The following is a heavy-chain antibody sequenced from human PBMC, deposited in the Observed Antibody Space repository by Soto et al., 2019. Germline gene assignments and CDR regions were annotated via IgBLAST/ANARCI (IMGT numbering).Heavy chain of an antibody. CDR1: GGTFSSYA. CDR3: ARGVPVGAKPYYYYGMDV. V-gene: IGHV1-69*12. Sequence: QVQLVQSGAEVKKPGSSVKVSCKASGGTFSSYAISWVRQAPGQGLEWMGGIIPIFGTANYAQKFQGRATITADESTRTADMELISLRSEDTAVYYCARGVPVGAKPYYYYGMDVWGQGTTVTVSS. J-gene: IGHJ6*02. CDR2: IIPIFGTA. D-gene: IGHD1-26*01.